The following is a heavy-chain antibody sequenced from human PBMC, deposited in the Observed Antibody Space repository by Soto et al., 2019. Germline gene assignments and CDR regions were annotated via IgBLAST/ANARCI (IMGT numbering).Heavy chain of an antibody. D-gene: IGHD3-22*01. CDR3: ARQIYDSDTGPNFQYYFDS. CDR2: IDPSDSQT. CDR1: WCSFAGYW. J-gene: IGHJ4*02. V-gene: IGHV5-10-1*01. Sequence: GQSLKIACKGSWCSFAGYWITWVRQKPGKGLEWMGRIDPSDSQTYYSPSFRGHVTISVTKSITTVFLQWSSLRASDTAMYYCARQIYDSDTGPNFQYYFDSWGQGTPVTLPS.